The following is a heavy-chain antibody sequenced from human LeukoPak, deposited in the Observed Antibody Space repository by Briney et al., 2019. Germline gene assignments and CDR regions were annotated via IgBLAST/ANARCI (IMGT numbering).Heavy chain of an antibody. CDR1: GHSISTYY. CDR2: VYYSGNT. Sequence: SETLSLTCTVSGHSISTYYWSWIRQPPGKGLEWIGYVYYSGNTNLNPSLKSRVTLSIDTSKNQFSLKLSSVTAGDTAVYYCARVGSGNFDSWGQGTLVTVSS. V-gene: IGHV4-59*01. J-gene: IGHJ4*02. CDR3: ARVGSGNFDS. D-gene: IGHD1-26*01.